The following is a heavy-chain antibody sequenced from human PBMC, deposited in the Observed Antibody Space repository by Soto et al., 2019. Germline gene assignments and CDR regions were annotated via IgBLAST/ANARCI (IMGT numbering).Heavy chain of an antibody. CDR3: ARGSVVVAATLEAVDI. Sequence: QVQLVQSGAEVKKPGSSVKVSCKASGGTFSSYTISWVRRAPGQGLEWMGRIIPILGIANYAQKFQGRVTITADKSTSTAYMELSSLRSEDTAVYYCARGSVVVAATLEAVDIWGQWTMVTVSS. CDR2: IIPILGIA. CDR1: GGTFSSYT. V-gene: IGHV1-69*02. D-gene: IGHD2-15*01. J-gene: IGHJ3*02.